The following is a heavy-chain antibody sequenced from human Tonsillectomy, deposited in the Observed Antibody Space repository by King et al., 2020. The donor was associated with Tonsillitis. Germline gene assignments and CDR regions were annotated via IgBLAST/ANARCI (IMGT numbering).Heavy chain of an antibody. CDR1: GGSISSSNYY. D-gene: IGHD6-13*01. J-gene: IGHJ4*02. Sequence: QLQESGPGLVKPSETLSLTCTVSGGSISSSNYYWGWIRQPPGKGLEWIGNIYYRGSTYYSPSLRSRVTISVDTSKNQFSLELSSVTAADTAVYYCARRSTWNNYFDSWGQGTLVTVSS. CDR3: ARRSTWNNYFDS. V-gene: IGHV4-39*01. CDR2: IYYRGST.